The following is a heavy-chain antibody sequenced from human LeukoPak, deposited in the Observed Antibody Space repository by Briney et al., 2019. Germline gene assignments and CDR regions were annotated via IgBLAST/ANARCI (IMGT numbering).Heavy chain of an antibody. CDR3: ARADYCSSTSCYNSYMDV. Sequence: GASVKVSCKASGYTFTSYGISWVRQAPGQGLEWMGWITTNNGNTYYAQKLQGRVTMTTDTSTTTAYMELRGLRSDDTAVYYCARADYCSSTSCYNSYMDVWGKGTTVTVSS. J-gene: IGHJ6*03. CDR2: ITTNNGNT. D-gene: IGHD2-2*02. V-gene: IGHV1-18*01. CDR1: GYTFTSYG.